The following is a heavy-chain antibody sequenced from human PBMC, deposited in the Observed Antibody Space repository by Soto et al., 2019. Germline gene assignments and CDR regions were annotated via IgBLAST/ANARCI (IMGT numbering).Heavy chain of an antibody. CDR3: ARDQRGSGWYNAHYYGVDV. V-gene: IGHV3-33*01. J-gene: IGHJ6*02. Sequence: QVPLVESGGGVVQPGRSLRLSCAASGFTFSSYGMYWVRQAPGKGLEWVAVIWYDGSNQYYADSLKGRVTISRDNSKNTLYLQMNNLRAEDTAVYYCARDQRGSGWYNAHYYGVDVWGQGTTVTVSS. D-gene: IGHD6-19*01. CDR2: IWYDGSNQ. CDR1: GFTFSSYG.